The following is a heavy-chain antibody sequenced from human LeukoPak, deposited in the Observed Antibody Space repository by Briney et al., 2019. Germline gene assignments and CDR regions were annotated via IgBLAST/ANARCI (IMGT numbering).Heavy chain of an antibody. D-gene: IGHD1/OR15-1a*01. Sequence: PSETLSLTCTVSGGXIRNYYWTWIRQPAGKGLEWIGRIHSSGSTNYNPSLKSRVTMSVDTSKNQFSLKVTSVTAADTAVYYCARVRATSGTTDYWGQGTLVTVSS. V-gene: IGHV4-4*07. CDR1: GGXIRNYY. CDR3: ARVRATSGTTDY. J-gene: IGHJ4*02. CDR2: IHSSGST.